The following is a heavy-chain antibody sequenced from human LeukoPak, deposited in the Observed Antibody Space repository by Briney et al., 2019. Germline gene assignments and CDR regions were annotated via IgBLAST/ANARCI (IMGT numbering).Heavy chain of an antibody. D-gene: IGHD3-22*01. Sequence: GGSLRLSCAASGFTFSSYSMNWVRQAPGKGLEWVSSISSSSSYIYYADSVKGRFTISRDNAKNSLYLQMNSLRDEDTAVYYCARVLDYYYDSSGLMDYWGQGTLVTVSS. CDR1: GFTFSSYS. V-gene: IGHV3-21*01. CDR3: ARVLDYYYDSSGLMDY. J-gene: IGHJ4*02. CDR2: ISSSSSYI.